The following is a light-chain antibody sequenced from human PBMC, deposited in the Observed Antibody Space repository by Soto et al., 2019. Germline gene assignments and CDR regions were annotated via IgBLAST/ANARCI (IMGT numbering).Light chain of an antibody. CDR2: NVS. CDR1: ESLAYSDGNSY. J-gene: IGKJ1*01. CDR3: MQGTHWPPT. Sequence: DVVMTQSPLSLPVTLGQPASISCRSSESLAYSDGNSYLNWFHQRPGQSPRRLIYNVSNWDSGVPDSFSGSGSGTDFTLKISRVEAGDVGVYYCMQGTHWPPTFGQGTKVELK. V-gene: IGKV2D-30*01.